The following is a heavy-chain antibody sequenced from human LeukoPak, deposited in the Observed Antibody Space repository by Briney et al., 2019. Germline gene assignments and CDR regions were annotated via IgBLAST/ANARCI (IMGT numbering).Heavy chain of an antibody. D-gene: IGHD5-12*01. CDR1: GGSFSGYY. J-gene: IGHJ4*02. CDR2: INHSGST. Sequence: SETLSLTCAVYGGSFSGYYWSWIRQPPGKGLEWIGEINHSGSTNYNPSLKSRVTISVDTSKNQFSLKLSSVTAADTAVYYCARALDSGYDRYYFDYWGQGTLVTVSS. V-gene: IGHV4-34*01. CDR3: ARALDSGYDRYYFDY.